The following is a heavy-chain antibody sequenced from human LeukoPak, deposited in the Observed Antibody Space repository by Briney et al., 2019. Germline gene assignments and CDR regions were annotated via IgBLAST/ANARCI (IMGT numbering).Heavy chain of an antibody. CDR1: GGSFSGYY. V-gene: IGHV4-34*01. CDR2: INHSGST. J-gene: IGHJ4*02. D-gene: IGHD2-21*02. Sequence: SETLSLTCAVYGGSFSGYYWSWIRRPPGKGLEWIGEINHSGSTNYNPSLKSRVTISVDTSKNQFSLKLSSVTAADTAVYYCARFLSQAYCGGDCPNPVGFDYWGQGTLVTVSS. CDR3: ARFLSQAYCGGDCPNPVGFDY.